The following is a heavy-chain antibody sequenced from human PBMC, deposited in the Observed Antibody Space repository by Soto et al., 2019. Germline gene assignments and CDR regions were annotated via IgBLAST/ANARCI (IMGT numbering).Heavy chain of an antibody. CDR1: GFTFSSYA. CDR3: AKDRARGGYRAFRY. Sequence: GGSLRLSCAASGFTFSSYAMSWVRQAPGKGLEWVSAISGSGGSTYYADSVKGRFTISRDDSKNKLYLQMNSLRAEDTAVYYCAKDRARGGYRAFRYWGQGTLVTVSS. D-gene: IGHD5-18*01. V-gene: IGHV3-23*01. CDR2: ISGSGGST. J-gene: IGHJ4*02.